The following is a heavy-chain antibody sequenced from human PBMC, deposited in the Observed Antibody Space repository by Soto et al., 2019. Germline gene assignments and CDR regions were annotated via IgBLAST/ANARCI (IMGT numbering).Heavy chain of an antibody. CDR1: GGSFSSSA. CDR3: ARGRPGYSSGWYADY. J-gene: IGHJ4*02. Sequence: SVKVSCKASGGSFSSSAISWGRQAPEQGLEWMGGIIPIFGTANYAQKFQGRVTITADESTSTAYMELSSLRSEDTAVYYCARGRPGYSSGWYADYWGQGTLVTVSS. D-gene: IGHD6-19*01. V-gene: IGHV1-69*13. CDR2: IIPIFGTA.